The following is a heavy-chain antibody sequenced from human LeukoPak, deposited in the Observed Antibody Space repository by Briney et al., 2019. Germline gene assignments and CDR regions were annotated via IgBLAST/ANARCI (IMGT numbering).Heavy chain of an antibody. V-gene: IGHV4-4*09. CDR1: GGSISSYY. CDR2: IYTSGST. Sequence: SETLSLTCTVSGGSISSYYWSWIRQPPGKGLEWIGYIYTSGSTNYNPSLKSRVTISVDTSKNQFSLKLSSVTAADTAVYYCAAIGSGSYFDYWGQGTLVTVSS. J-gene: IGHJ4*02. CDR3: AAIGSGSYFDY. D-gene: IGHD3-10*01.